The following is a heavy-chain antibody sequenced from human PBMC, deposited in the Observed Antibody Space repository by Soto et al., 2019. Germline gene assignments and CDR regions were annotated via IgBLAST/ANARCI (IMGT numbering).Heavy chain of an antibody. V-gene: IGHV4-30-2*01. J-gene: IGHJ4*02. Sequence: QLQLQESGSGLVKPSQTLSLTCAVSGGSISSGGYSWSWIRQPPGKGLEWIGYIYHSGSTYYNPSLKSRVTISVDRSKNQFSLKLSSVTAADTAVYYCARGYCSGGSCYSDGGFAYWGQGTLVTVSS. D-gene: IGHD2-15*01. CDR2: IYHSGST. CDR1: GGSISSGGYS. CDR3: ARGYCSGGSCYSDGGFAY.